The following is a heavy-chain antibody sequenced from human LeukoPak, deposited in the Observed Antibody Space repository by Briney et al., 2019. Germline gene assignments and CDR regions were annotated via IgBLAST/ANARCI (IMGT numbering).Heavy chain of an antibody. CDR3: ARDHPPDIVVVVAARTPWFDP. D-gene: IGHD2-15*01. Sequence: GRTLRLSCVASGFPFSSRDWMTWVRHAPGKGLEWVANIKQDGSEKNYVDSVKGRFTNSRDNAKNSLYLQMNSLRAEDTAVYYCARDHPPDIVVVVAARTPWFDPWGQGTLVTVSS. CDR1: GFPFSSRDW. J-gene: IGHJ5*02. V-gene: IGHV3-7*01. CDR2: IKQDGSEK.